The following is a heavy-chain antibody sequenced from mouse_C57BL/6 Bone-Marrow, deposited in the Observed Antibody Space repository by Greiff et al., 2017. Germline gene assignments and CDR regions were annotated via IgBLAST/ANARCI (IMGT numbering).Heavy chain of an antibody. Sequence: VKLMESGGDLVKPGGSLKLSCAASGFTFSSYGMSWVRQTPDKRLEWVATISSGGSYTYYPDSVKGRFTISRDNAKNTLYLQMSSLKSEDTAMYYCASFSRWYFDVWGTGTTVTVSS. J-gene: IGHJ1*03. CDR3: ASFSRWYFDV. CDR2: ISSGGSYT. V-gene: IGHV5-6*02. CDR1: GFTFSSYG.